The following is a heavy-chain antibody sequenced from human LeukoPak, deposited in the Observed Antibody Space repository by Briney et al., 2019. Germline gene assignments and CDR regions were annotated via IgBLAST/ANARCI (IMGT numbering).Heavy chain of an antibody. J-gene: IGHJ3*02. CDR1: GGSFSGYY. D-gene: IGHD2-21*01. V-gene: IGHV4-34*01. CDR3: ARAYCGGDCYYRAFDI. Sequence: PSETLSLTCAVYGGSFSGYYWSWIRQPPGKGLEWIGGINHSGSTNYNPSLKSRVTISVDTSKNQFSLKLSSVTAADTAVYYCARAYCGGDCYYRAFDIWGQGTMVTVSS. CDR2: INHSGST.